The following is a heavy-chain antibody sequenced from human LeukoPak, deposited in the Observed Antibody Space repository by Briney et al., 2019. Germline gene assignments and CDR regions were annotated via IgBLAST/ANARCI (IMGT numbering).Heavy chain of an antibody. Sequence: KPSETLSLTCTVSGYSISSAYYWGWIRQPPGKGLAWIGSFHYSGSTYYNPSLKSRVTISVDTSKNQFSLKLTSVTAADTAVYYCARGYPPGTDWYFDLWGRGTLVTVSS. CDR3: ARGYPPGTDWYFDL. CDR1: GYSISSAYY. J-gene: IGHJ2*01. V-gene: IGHV4-38-2*02. D-gene: IGHD2-15*01. CDR2: FHYSGST.